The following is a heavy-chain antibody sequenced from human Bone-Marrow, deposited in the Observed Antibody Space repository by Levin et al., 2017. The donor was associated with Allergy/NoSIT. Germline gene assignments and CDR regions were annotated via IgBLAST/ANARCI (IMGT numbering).Heavy chain of an antibody. Sequence: TLSLTCIVSDGSITTGGYFWSWVRQHPGKGLEWIGHIYYSGSTYNSPSLKSRLNISIDTSKNQFSLNLRSVTAADTAVYYCARGGRYYGLDVWGQGTTVTVSS. V-gene: IGHV4-31*03. CDR3: ARGGRYYGLDV. J-gene: IGHJ6*02. D-gene: IGHD1-14*01. CDR2: IYYSGST. CDR1: DGSITTGGYF.